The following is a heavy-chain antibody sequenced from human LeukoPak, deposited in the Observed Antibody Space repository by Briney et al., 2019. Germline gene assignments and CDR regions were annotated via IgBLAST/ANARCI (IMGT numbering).Heavy chain of an antibody. J-gene: IGHJ1*01. Sequence: GGSLRLSCAASGFTFSSYGMHWVRQAPGKGLEWVAVIWYDGSNKYYADSVKGRFTISRDNSKNTLYLEMDSLRAEDTAMYYCASVPWISAAYWGQGTLVTVSS. D-gene: IGHD5-12*01. V-gene: IGHV3-33*01. CDR1: GFTFSSYG. CDR3: ASVPWISAAY. CDR2: IWYDGSNK.